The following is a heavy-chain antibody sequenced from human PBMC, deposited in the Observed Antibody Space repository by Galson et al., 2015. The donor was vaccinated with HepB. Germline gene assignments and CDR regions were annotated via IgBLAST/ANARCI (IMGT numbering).Heavy chain of an antibody. D-gene: IGHD6-13*01. CDR2: INAGNGNT. CDR3: ARVAEQQLDYHFDY. CDR1: GYTFTNYA. Sequence: SVKVSCKASGYTFTNYAIHWVRQAPGQRLEWMGWINAGNGNTKYSQKFQGRVTITRDTSASTAYMELSSLRSEDTAVYYCARVAEQQLDYHFDYWGQGTLVTVSS. V-gene: IGHV1-3*01. J-gene: IGHJ4*02.